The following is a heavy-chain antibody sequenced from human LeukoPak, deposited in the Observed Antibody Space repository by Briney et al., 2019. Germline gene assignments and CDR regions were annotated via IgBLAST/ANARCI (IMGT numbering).Heavy chain of an antibody. CDR2: ISYDGSNK. V-gene: IGHV3-30*18. CDR3: ANWFDP. CDR1: GFTFSSYG. J-gene: IGHJ5*02. Sequence: GGSLRLSCAASGFTFSSYGMHWVRQAPGKGLEWVAVISYDGSNKYYADSVKGRFTISRDNSKNTLYLQMNSLRAEDTAVYYCANWFDPWGQGTLVTVSS.